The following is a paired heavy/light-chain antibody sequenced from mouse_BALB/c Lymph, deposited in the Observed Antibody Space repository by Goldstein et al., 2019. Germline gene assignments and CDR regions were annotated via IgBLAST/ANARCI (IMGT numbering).Heavy chain of an antibody. CDR2: ISSGGSYT. D-gene: IGHD2-4*01. CDR1: GFTFSSYA. CDR3: ARQGTMITTVRYFDV. Sequence: EVMLVESGGGLVKPGGSLKLSCAASGFTFSSYAMSWVRQTPEKRLEWVATISSGGSYTYYPDSVKGRFTISRDNAKNTLYLQMSSLRSEDTAMYYCARQGTMITTVRYFDVWGAGTTVTVSS. V-gene: IGHV5-9-1*01. J-gene: IGHJ1*01.
Light chain of an antibody. CDR2: ATS. CDR3: QQWSSNPWT. Sequence: QIVLSQSPAILSASPGEKVTMTCRASSSVSYMHWYQQKPGSSPKPWIYATSNLASGVPARFSGSGSGTSYSLTISRVEAEDAATYYCQQWSSNPWTFGGGTKLEIK. CDR1: SSVSY. V-gene: IGKV4-72*01. J-gene: IGKJ1*01.